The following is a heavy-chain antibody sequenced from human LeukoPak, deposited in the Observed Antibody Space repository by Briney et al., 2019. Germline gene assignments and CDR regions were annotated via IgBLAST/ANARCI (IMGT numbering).Heavy chain of an antibody. CDR3: ARDAYSSDLAWFDP. Sequence: PSQTLSLTCSVSGGSISTGSYFWSWIRQPAGKGLEWIGRIYASGSTNYNPSLKSRVTISVDTSKNQFSLNLSSVTAADTAIYYCARDAYSSDLAWFDPWGQGTLVTVSS. CDR1: GGSISTGSYF. J-gene: IGHJ5*02. D-gene: IGHD6-19*01. CDR2: IYASGST. V-gene: IGHV4-61*02.